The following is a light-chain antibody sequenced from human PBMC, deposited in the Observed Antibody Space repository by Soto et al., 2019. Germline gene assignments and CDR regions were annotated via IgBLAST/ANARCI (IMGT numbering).Light chain of an antibody. Sequence: QLVLTQSPSASASLGASVKLTCTLSSGHSSYAIAWHQQQPEKGPRYLMKLNSDGSHSKGDGIPDRFSGSSSGAECYLTISSLQSEDEADYYCQTWDTGIVVFGGGTKLTVL. CDR3: QTWDTGIVV. CDR1: SGHSSYA. J-gene: IGLJ2*01. CDR2: LNSDGSH. V-gene: IGLV4-69*01.